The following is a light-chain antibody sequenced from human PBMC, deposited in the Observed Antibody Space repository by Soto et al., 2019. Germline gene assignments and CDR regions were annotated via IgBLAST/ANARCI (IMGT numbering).Light chain of an antibody. J-gene: IGLJ3*02. CDR2: LNSDGSH. V-gene: IGLV4-69*01. Sequence: QLVLTQPPSASASLGASVKLTCTLSSGHNSYAIAWHQQQPEKGPRYLMKLNSDGSHSKGDGIPDRFSGSSSGAERYLTISSLQSEDEAYYYCQTWSTDIRVFGGGTKVTVL. CDR1: SGHNSYA. CDR3: QTWSTDIRV.